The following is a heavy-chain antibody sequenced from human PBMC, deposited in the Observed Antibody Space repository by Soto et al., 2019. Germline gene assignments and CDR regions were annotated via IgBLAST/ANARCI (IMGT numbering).Heavy chain of an antibody. Sequence: GESLKISCKGSGYSFSTYWIGWVRPIPGKGLEWMGLIFPGDSETTYSPSFQGHVSISADTSISTAYLQWSSLKASDTAMYYCARRGLYYDSSGYYSAFDIWGQGTMVTVSS. J-gene: IGHJ3*02. V-gene: IGHV5-51*01. D-gene: IGHD3-22*01. CDR2: IFPGDSET. CDR1: GYSFSTYW. CDR3: ARRGLYYDSSGYYSAFDI.